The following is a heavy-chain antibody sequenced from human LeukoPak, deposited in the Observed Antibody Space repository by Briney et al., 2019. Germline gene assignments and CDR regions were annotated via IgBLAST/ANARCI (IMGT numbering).Heavy chain of an antibody. Sequence: GGSLRLSCAAPGFTFSGSAMHWVRQASGKGLEWVGRIRSKANSYATAYAASVKGRFTISRDDSKNTAYLQMNSLKTEDTAVYYCTRRSDRCDYWGQGTLVTVSS. V-gene: IGHV3-73*01. CDR2: IRSKANSYAT. CDR3: TRRSDRCDY. J-gene: IGHJ4*02. CDR1: GFTFSGSA.